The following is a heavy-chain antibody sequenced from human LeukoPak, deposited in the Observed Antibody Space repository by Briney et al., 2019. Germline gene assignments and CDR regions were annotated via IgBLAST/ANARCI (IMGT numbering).Heavy chain of an antibody. V-gene: IGHV4-59*01. Sequence: SETLSLTCTVSGGSISSYYWGWIRQPPGKGLEWIGYIYYSGSTNYNPSLKSRVTISVDTSKNQFSLKLSSVTAADTAVYYCARDEAAMVPFFDYWGQGTLVTVSS. CDR2: IYYSGST. J-gene: IGHJ4*02. D-gene: IGHD3-10*01. CDR1: GGSISSYY. CDR3: ARDEAAMVPFFDY.